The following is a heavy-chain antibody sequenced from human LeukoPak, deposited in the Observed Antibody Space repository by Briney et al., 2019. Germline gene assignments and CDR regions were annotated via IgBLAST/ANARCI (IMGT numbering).Heavy chain of an antibody. CDR3: ARERSTQTAFDI. CDR2: IYDSGSI. Sequence: SETLSLTCTVSGGSISSHYWSWIRQPPGKGLEWIGYIYDSGSINYNPSLKSRVTISVDTSKNQFSLKLSSVTAADTAVYYCARERSTQTAFDIWGQGTMVTVSS. J-gene: IGHJ3*02. CDR1: GGSISSHY. V-gene: IGHV4-59*11. D-gene: IGHD1-26*01.